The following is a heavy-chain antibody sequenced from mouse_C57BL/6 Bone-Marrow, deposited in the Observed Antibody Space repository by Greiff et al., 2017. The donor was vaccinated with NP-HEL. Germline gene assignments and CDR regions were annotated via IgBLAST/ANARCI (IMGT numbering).Heavy chain of an antibody. J-gene: IGHJ3*01. V-gene: IGHV1-9*01. CDR3: ARWGGGDGPWFAY. D-gene: IGHD2-3*01. CDR2: ILPGSGST. Sequence: QVQLKESGAELMKPGASVKLSCKATGYTFTGYWIEWVKQRPGHGLEWIGEILPGSGSTNYNEKFKGKATFTADTSSNTAYMQLSSLTTEDSAIYYCARWGGGDGPWFAYWGQGTLVTVSA. CDR1: GYTFTGYW.